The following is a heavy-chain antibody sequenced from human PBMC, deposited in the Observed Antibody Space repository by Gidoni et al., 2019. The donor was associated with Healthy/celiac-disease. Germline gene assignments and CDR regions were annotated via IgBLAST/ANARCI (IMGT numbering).Heavy chain of an antibody. CDR2: ISYDGNKK. D-gene: IGHD1-26*01. CDR1: GFTFSSYA. CDR3: ARDGRIVGATGGLDAFDI. J-gene: IGHJ3*02. V-gene: IGHV3-30-3*01. Sequence: QVQLVESGGGVVQPGRSLRLSCAASGFTFSSYAMYWVRQAPGKGLEWVAVISYDGNKKHDAGSVKGRFTISRDNSKNTLYVQMNSLRAEDTALYYCARDGRIVGATGGLDAFDIWGQGTMVIVSS.